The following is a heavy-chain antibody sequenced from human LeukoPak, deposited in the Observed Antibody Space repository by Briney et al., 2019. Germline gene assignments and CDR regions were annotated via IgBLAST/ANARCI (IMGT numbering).Heavy chain of an antibody. D-gene: IGHD6-13*01. Sequence: GGSLRLSCAASGFTFSSYAMSWVRQAPGKGLEWVSAISGSGGSTYYADSVKGRFTISRDNYKNTLYLQMDHLRAEGTAVYFCAKDSRGGRSRWGDYFDYWGQGTLVTVSS. CDR2: ISGSGGST. CDR3: AKDSRGGRSRWGDYFDY. CDR1: GFTFSSYA. V-gene: IGHV3-23*01. J-gene: IGHJ4*02.